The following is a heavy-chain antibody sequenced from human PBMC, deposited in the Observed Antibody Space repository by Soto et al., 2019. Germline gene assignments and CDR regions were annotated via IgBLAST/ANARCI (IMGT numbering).Heavy chain of an antibody. CDR2: ISSDGSNK. J-gene: IGHJ6*02. V-gene: IGHV3-30-3*01. CDR3: ASISFKDYGMDV. Sequence: GGSLRLSCAASGFTFSSYPMHWVRQAPGKGLEWVAVISSDGSNKYYADSVMGQFTISRDNSKNTLYLQMNSLRAEDTAVYYCASISFKDYGMDVWGQGTTVTVSS. CDR1: GFTFSSYP.